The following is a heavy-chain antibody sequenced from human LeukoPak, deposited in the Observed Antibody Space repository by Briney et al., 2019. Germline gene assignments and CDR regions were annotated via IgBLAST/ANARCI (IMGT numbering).Heavy chain of an antibody. CDR1: GFTFSTYW. V-gene: IGHV3-74*01. J-gene: IGHJ4*02. CDR3: ASDPPGLGIDH. Sequence: GGSLRLSCAASGFTFSTYWMHWVRQAPGKRLVWVSRMNSDGSSTSYADSVKGRFTISRDNAKNTLYLQMDSLRAEDTAVYYCASDPPGLGIDHWGQGTLVTVSS. CDR2: MNSDGSST.